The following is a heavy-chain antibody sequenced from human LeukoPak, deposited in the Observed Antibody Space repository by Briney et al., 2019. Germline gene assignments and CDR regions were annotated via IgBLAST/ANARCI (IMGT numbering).Heavy chain of an antibody. D-gene: IGHD6-13*01. J-gene: IGHJ4*02. CDR1: GFIVSNNY. CDR3: ATERIATAGSIY. V-gene: IGHV3-66*02. CDR2: VYSGGNT. Sequence: GGSLRLSCAASGFIVSNNYMTWVRQAPGKGLEWVAVVYSGGNTYYADSVKGRFTVSRDNSKSTLYHQMNSLRAEDTSVYYCATERIATAGSIYWGQGTLVTVSS.